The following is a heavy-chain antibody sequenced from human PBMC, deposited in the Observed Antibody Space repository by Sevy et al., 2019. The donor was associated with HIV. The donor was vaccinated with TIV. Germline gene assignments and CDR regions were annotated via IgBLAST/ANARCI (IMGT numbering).Heavy chain of an antibody. Sequence: GGSLRLSCAASGFTFDDYAMHWVRQPPGKGLEWVSGISWNSAGIVYADSVKGRFTISRDNSKNTLYLQMNSLRAEDTAVYYCAKDLTIFGVAPYYFDYWGQGTLVTVSS. J-gene: IGHJ4*02. CDR3: AKDLTIFGVAPYYFDY. D-gene: IGHD3-3*01. CDR2: ISWNSAGI. CDR1: GFTFDDYA. V-gene: IGHV3-9*01.